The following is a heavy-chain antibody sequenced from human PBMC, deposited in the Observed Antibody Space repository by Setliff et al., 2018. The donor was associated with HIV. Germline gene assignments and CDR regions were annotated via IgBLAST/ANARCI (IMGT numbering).Heavy chain of an antibody. CDR1: GASFSNSNYY. CDR3: AMRVYDFWSGPGAFDI. V-gene: IGHV4-39*01. CDR2: VYYSGTT. Sequence: ETLSLTCSVSGASFSNSNYYWGWIRQPPGKGLEWIGSVYYSGTTYYSPSLKSRVTIYEDTSKNQFSLNVSSVTAADTAVYYCAMRVYDFWSGPGAFDIWGQGTMVTVSS. D-gene: IGHD3-3*01. J-gene: IGHJ3*02.